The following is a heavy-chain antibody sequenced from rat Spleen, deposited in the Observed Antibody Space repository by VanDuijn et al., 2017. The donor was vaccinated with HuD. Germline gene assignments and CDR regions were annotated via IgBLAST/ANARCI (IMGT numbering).Heavy chain of an antibody. CDR2: ITNGGGST. D-gene: IGHD1-11*01. CDR3: ARHAVRRPTDWYFDF. CDR1: GFTFSDYW. J-gene: IGHJ1*01. Sequence: EVQLVESGGGLVQPGRSLKLSCVASGFTFSDYWMTWIRQAPGKGLECIASITNGGGSTYYLDSVRGRFTISRDNAKSTQYLQMDSLRSEDTATYYCARHAVRRPTDWYFDFWGPGTMVTVSS. V-gene: IGHV5-31*01.